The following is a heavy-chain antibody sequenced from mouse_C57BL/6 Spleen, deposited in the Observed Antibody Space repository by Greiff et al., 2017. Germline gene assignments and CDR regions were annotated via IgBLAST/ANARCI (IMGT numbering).Heavy chain of an antibody. J-gene: IGHJ1*01. CDR1: GYSITSGYY. CDR3: ACEAHYCGSSYGSIDV. Sequence: EVKLQESGPGLVKPSQSLSLTCSATGYSITSGYYWNWIRQFPGNKLEWMGYISYDGSNNYNPSLKNRVSITRDTSKNPLCLKLNSVTTEDTATYYCACEAHYCGSSYGSIDVWGEGTPVTVSS. D-gene: IGHD1-1*01. V-gene: IGHV3-6*01. CDR2: ISYDGSN.